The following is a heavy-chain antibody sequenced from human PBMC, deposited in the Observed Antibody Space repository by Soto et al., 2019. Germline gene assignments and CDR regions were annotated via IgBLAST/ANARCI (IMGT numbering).Heavy chain of an antibody. V-gene: IGHV3-15*07. CDR2: IRTNAEGGTT. Sequence: VQLVESGGGLVQPGESLRLSCAASGFHFDTAWLNWVRQAPGKGLEWVGRIRTNAEGGTTDYAAPVKGRLTISRDDSKTTVYLQTNSLKTEDTAVYYCTTDITVASPYGGRWGQGTLVTVSS. CDR3: TTDITVASPYGGR. J-gene: IGHJ4*02. D-gene: IGHD1-20*01. CDR1: GFHFDTAW.